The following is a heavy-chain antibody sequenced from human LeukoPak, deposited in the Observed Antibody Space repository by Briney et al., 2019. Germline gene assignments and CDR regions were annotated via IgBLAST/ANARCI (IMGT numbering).Heavy chain of an antibody. V-gene: IGHV3-23*01. CDR1: GFTFSSYG. CDR2: ISGSGGST. D-gene: IGHD3-9*01. Sequence: GGSLRLSCAASGFTFSSYGMSWVRQAPGKGLEWVSAISGSGGSTYYADSVKGRFTISRDNSKNTLYLQMNSLRAEDTAVYYCTTDGTGYYNDAFDIWGQGTMVTVSS. J-gene: IGHJ3*02. CDR3: TTDGTGYYNDAFDI.